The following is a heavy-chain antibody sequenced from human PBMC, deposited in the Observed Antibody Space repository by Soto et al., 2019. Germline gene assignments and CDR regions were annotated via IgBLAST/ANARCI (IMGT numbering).Heavy chain of an antibody. D-gene: IGHD3-16*02. V-gene: IGHV3-23*01. CDR2: ISGSGGST. CDR3: ALGGGYPPGYYYGMDV. J-gene: IGHJ6*02. CDR1: GFTFSSYA. Sequence: EVQLLESWGGLVQPGGSLRLSCAASGFTFSSYAMSWVRQAPGKGLEWVSAISGSGGSTYYADSVKGRFTISRDNSKNTLYLQMNSLRAEDTAVYYCALGGGYPPGYYYGMDVWGQGTTVTVSS.